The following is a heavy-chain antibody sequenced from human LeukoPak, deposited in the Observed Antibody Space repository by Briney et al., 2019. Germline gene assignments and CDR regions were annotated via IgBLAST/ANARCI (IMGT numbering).Heavy chain of an antibody. CDR2: IHTSGYT. J-gene: IGHJ4*02. Sequence: SETLSLTCTVSGASISSYYWSWIRQPAGKGLEWIGRIHTSGYTYYNPSLRSRVTIAIDTSKSQFSLRLTSVTAADTAVYYCARQSFAPFQVGPETPIESWGQGTLVTVSS. CDR1: GASISSYY. CDR3: ARQSFAPFQVGPETPIES. D-gene: IGHD1-26*01. V-gene: IGHV4-4*07.